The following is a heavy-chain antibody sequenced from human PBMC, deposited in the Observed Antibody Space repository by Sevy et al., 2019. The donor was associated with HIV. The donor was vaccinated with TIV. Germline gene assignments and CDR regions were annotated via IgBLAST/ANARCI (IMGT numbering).Heavy chain of an antibody. CDR3: ARQGRRSSDAFDI. D-gene: IGHD1-26*01. CDR1: GYSFTSYW. V-gene: IGHV5-51*01. Sequence: GESLKISCKGSGYSFTSYWSGWVRQMPGKGLEWMGIIYPGDSDTRYSPSFQGQVTISADKSISTAYLQWSSLKASDTAMYYCARQGRRSSDAFDIWGQGTMVTVSS. J-gene: IGHJ3*02. CDR2: IYPGDSDT.